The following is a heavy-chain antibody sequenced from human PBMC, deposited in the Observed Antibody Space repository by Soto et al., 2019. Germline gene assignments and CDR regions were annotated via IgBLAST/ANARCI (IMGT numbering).Heavy chain of an antibody. D-gene: IGHD2-15*01. CDR2: IIPILGIA. V-gene: IGHV1-69*02. CDR1: GGTFSSYT. J-gene: IGHJ3*02. CDR3: ARDSGHCSGGSCYSRAFEI. Sequence: SVKVSCKASGGTFSSYTISWVRQAPGQGLEWMGRIIPILGIANYAQKFQGRVTITADKSTSTAYMELSSLRSEDTAVYYCARDSGHCSGGSCYSRAFEIWGQGTMVTVSS.